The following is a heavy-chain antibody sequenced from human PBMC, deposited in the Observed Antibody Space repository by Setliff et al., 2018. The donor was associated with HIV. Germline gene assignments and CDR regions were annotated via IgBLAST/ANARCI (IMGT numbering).Heavy chain of an antibody. CDR1: GGTFSSFG. D-gene: IGHD3-22*01. CDR3: ARDREYYYDNSGSPSFDY. Sequence: SVKVSCKASGGTFSSFGINWIRQAPGQGLEWMGGIIPVFGKVEYAQRFQGRVKITADESTSTAYMEMSSLRSEDMAIYYCARDREYYYDNSGSPSFDYWGQGTLVTVSS. V-gene: IGHV1-69*13. CDR2: IIPVFGKV. J-gene: IGHJ4*02.